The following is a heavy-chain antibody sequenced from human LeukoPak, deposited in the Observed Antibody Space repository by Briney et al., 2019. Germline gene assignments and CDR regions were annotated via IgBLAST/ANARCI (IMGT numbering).Heavy chain of an antibody. CDR1: GGTFTSYA. J-gene: IGHJ4*02. V-gene: IGHV1-69*13. CDR2: IIPIFGTT. D-gene: IGHD3-10*01. CDR3: ARTDMVRGVTDY. Sequence: GASVKVSCKTSGGTFTSYAINWVRQAPGQGLEWMGGIIPIFGTTNYAQKFQDRVTITADESTSTAYMELSSLRSEDTAVYYCARTDMVRGVTDYWGQGTLVTVSS.